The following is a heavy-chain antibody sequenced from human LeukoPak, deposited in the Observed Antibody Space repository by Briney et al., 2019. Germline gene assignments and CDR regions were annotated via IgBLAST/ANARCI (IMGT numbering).Heavy chain of an antibody. D-gene: IGHD3-10*01. V-gene: IGHV3-74*01. CDR1: GFTFSRYW. J-gene: IGHJ4*02. Sequence: GGSLRLSCAASGFTFSRYWMHWVRQAPGKGPVWVSRIKNDGSMTNYADSVQGRFTISRDNAKDTLYLQMNSLRADDTAVYYCAFYGSGVYWGQGALVTVSS. CDR2: IKNDGSMT. CDR3: AFYGSGVY.